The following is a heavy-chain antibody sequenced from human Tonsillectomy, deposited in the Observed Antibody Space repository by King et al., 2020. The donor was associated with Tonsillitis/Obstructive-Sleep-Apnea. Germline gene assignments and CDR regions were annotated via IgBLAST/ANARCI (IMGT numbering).Heavy chain of an antibody. V-gene: IGHV3-30*04. CDR3: ARPDYYSYYMDV. J-gene: IGHJ6*03. CDR1: GFIFSNYA. Sequence: VQLVESGGGVVQPGRSLRLSCTASGFIFSNYAMHWVRQAPGKGLEWVAVISYDGSNKHYADSVKGRFTISRDISKNTLFLQMDSLRPEDTAVYYCARPDYYSYYMDVWGNGTTVTVSS. CDR2: ISYDGSNK.